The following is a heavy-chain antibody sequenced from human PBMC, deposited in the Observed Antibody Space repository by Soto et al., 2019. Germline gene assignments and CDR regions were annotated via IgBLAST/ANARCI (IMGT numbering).Heavy chain of an antibody. Sequence: SETLSLTCTVSGGSIISYYWSWIRQPPGKGLEWIGYIYYSGSTNYNPSLKSRVTISVDTSKNQFSLKLSSVTAADTAVYYCARSPYDSSGYYLEGFDYWGQGTLVTVS. J-gene: IGHJ4*02. CDR3: ARSPYDSSGYYLEGFDY. V-gene: IGHV4-59*01. D-gene: IGHD3-22*01. CDR1: GGSIISYY. CDR2: IYYSGST.